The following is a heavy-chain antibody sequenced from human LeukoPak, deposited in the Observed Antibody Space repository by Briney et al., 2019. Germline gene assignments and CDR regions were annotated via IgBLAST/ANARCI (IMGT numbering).Heavy chain of an antibody. V-gene: IGHV4-59*01. CDR2: IYYSGST. CDR1: GGSISNYY. D-gene: IGHD1-26*01. J-gene: IGHJ3*02. Sequence: SETLSLTCTVSGGSISNYYWSWIRQPPGKGLEWIGYIYYSGSTNYNPSLKSRVTISVDTSKNQFSLKLSSVTAADTAVYYCARRPSIVGATTGAFDIWGQGTMVTVSS. CDR3: ARRPSIVGATTGAFDI.